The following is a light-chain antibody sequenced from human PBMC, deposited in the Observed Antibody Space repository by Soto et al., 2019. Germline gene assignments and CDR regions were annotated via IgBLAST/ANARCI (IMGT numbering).Light chain of an antibody. J-gene: IGKJ1*01. Sequence: EIVLTQSPATLSLSPGERATLSCRASQSVSSYLAWYQQKPGQAPRLLIYDASNRETGIPARLSGSGSGTDFTLTISSLEPEDFAVYYCQQRSNWPPQTFGQGTKVEIK. CDR1: QSVSSY. CDR3: QQRSNWPPQT. CDR2: DAS. V-gene: IGKV3-11*01.